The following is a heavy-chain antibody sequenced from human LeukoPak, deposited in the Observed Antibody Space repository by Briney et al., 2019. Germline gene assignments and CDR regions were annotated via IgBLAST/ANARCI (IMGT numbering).Heavy chain of an antibody. V-gene: IGHV4-39*07. Sequence: SETLSLTCTVSGGSISSSSYYWGWIRQPPGKGLEWIGSIYYSGSTYYNPSLKSRVTISVDTSKNQFSLKLSSVTAADTAVYYCAREPLMITFGGVIVYYFDYWGQGTLVTVSS. CDR3: AREPLMITFGGVIVYYFDY. D-gene: IGHD3-16*02. CDR2: IYYSGST. J-gene: IGHJ4*02. CDR1: GGSISSSSYY.